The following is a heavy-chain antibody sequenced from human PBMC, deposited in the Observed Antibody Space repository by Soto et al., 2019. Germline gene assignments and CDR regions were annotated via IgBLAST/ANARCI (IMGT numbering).Heavy chain of an antibody. CDR2: INVGNGNT. V-gene: IGHV1-3*01. CDR3: ARVAMATTTKGIFHYDY. Sequence: ASVKVSCKASGYTFTSHTIHWVRQAPGQSFEWLGWINVGNGNTRSSHKFQDRVTIDRDTSASTVSMEVSSLRSEDTAIYFCARVAMATTTKGIFHYDYWGQGTLVTVSS. D-gene: IGHD2-21*01. J-gene: IGHJ4*02. CDR1: GYTFTSHT.